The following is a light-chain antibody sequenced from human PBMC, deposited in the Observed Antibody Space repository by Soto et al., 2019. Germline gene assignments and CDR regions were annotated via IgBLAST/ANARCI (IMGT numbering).Light chain of an antibody. CDR2: AAS. Sequence: DFQMTQSPSALSASIRARVTITCRASQGVGNYVAWFQVKPGKVPKRLIYAASSLQSGVPSRFSGYGSGTEFTLTISSLQPEDSAIYYCLQHNSYPLTFGGGTKVEV. CDR3: LQHNSYPLT. CDR1: QGVGNY. V-gene: IGKV1-17*03. J-gene: IGKJ4*01.